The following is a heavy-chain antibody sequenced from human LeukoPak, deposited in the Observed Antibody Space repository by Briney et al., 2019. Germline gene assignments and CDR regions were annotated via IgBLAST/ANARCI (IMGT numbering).Heavy chain of an antibody. D-gene: IGHD3-22*01. CDR3: AKDGLSEYYYDSSGYTAFDI. CDR1: GFTFSSYA. J-gene: IGHJ3*02. CDR2: ISGSGGST. Sequence: PGGSLRLSCAASGFTFSSYAMSWVRQAPGKGLEWVSAISGSGGSTYYADSVKGRFTISRDNSKNTLYLQMNSLRAEDTAVYYCAKDGLSEYYYDSSGYTAFDIWGQGTMVTVSS. V-gene: IGHV3-23*01.